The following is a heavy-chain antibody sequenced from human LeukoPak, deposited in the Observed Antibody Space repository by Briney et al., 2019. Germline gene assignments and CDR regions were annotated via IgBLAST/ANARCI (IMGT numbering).Heavy chain of an antibody. D-gene: IGHD2-21*01. CDR2: ISTSGTTI. CDR1: GFTFSNYE. J-gene: IGHJ4*02. Sequence: GGSLRLSCAASGFTFSNYEVNWVRQAPGKGLEWVSYISTSGTTIFYADSVKGRFTISRDNAKNSLYLQMNSLRAEDTAVYYCAREGVIGKEGYWGQGSLVTVSS. V-gene: IGHV3-48*03. CDR3: AREGVIGKEGY.